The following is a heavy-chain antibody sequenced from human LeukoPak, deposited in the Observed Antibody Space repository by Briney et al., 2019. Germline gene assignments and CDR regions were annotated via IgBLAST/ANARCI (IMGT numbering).Heavy chain of an antibody. V-gene: IGHV3-7*01. D-gene: IGHD2-8*01. CDR2: IKQDGSEK. Sequence: GGSLRLSCAASGFTFSSYWMNWVRQAPGKGLEWVGNIKQDGSEKHYVDSVEGRFTISRDNAKNSLYLQMNSLRAEGTAVYYCARAGTKWYDYWGQGTLVTVSS. CDR3: ARAGTKWYDY. CDR1: GFTFSSYW. J-gene: IGHJ4*02.